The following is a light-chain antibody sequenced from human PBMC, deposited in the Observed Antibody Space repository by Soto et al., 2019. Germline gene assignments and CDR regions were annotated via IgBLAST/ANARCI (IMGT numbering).Light chain of an antibody. V-gene: IGLV4-60*03. J-gene: IGLJ3*02. CDR2: LEGSGSY. Sequence: QSVLTQSSSASASLGSSVKLTCTLSSGHNNHIIAWHQQQPGKAPRFLMKLEGSGSYNKGGGVPDRFSGSSSGADRYLTISHLQSEDEADYYCETWDSNTRVFGGGTKLTVL. CDR3: ETWDSNTRV. CDR1: SGHNNHI.